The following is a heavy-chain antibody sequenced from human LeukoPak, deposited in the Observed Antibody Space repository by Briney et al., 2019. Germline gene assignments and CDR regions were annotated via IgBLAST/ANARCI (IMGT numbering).Heavy chain of an antibody. CDR1: GGSISSSTYY. J-gene: IGHJ4*02. D-gene: IGHD2-2*01. Sequence: SETLSLTCTVSGGSISSSTYYWGWIRQPPGKGLEWTGGIYSSGSSYHNPSLKSRVTISVDTSKNQFSLKLSSVTAADTAVYYCARHGADIVVVPSGSIVYWGQGTLVTVSS. CDR2: IYSSGSS. V-gene: IGHV4-39*01. CDR3: ARHGADIVVVPSGSIVY.